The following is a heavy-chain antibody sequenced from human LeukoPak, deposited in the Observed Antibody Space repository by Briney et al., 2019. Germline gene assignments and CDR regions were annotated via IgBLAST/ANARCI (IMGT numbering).Heavy chain of an antibody. J-gene: IGHJ4*02. Sequence: SETLSLTCTVSGGSISSSSYYWGWIRQPPGKGLEWIGYIYYSGTTTYNPSLERRVTMSVDMSKTQFSLRLNSVTATDTAVYYCARLDCGGDCYVDYWGQGTLVTVSS. V-gene: IGHV4-61*05. D-gene: IGHD2-21*02. CDR2: IYYSGTT. CDR1: GGSISSSSYY. CDR3: ARLDCGGDCYVDY.